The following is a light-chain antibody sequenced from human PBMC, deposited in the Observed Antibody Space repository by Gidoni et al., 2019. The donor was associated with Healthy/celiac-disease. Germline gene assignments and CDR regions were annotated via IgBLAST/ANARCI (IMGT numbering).Light chain of an antibody. CDR1: QDISNY. V-gene: IGKV1-33*01. CDR2: DAS. Sequence: DIQMTQSPSSLSASVGDRVTITCQASQDISNYLNWYQKKPGKAPKLLIYDASNLETGVPSRFSGSGSGTDFTFTISSLQPEDIATYYCQQSGTFGQGTKVEIK. CDR3: QQSGT. J-gene: IGKJ1*01.